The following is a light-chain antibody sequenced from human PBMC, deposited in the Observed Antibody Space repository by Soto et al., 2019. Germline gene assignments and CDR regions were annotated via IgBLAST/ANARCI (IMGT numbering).Light chain of an antibody. CDR1: QSVIYSANNKNC. V-gene: IGKV4-1*01. Sequence: DIVMTQSPDSLAVSLGERATINCKSSQSVIYSANNKNCLAWYQQKPGQPPKLLIYWASTRESGVPDRFSGSGSGTYFTLTISSLQAEDVAVYYCQQYLAIPRTFGQGTKVEIK. CDR2: WAS. CDR3: QQYLAIPRT. J-gene: IGKJ1*01.